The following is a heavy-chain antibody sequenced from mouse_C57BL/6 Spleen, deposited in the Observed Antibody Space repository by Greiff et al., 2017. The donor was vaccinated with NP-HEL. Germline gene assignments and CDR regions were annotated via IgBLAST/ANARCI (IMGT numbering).Heavy chain of an antibody. D-gene: IGHD2-2*01. CDR3: AREEGYGYGFDY. CDR2: ISYDGSN. CDR1: GYSITSGYY. J-gene: IGHJ2*01. Sequence: DVQLQESGPGLVKPSQSLSLTCSVTGYSITSGYYWNWIRQFPGNKLVWMGYISYDGSNNYNPSLKNRISITRDTSKNQFFLKLNSVTTEDTATYYCAREEGYGYGFDYWGQGTTLTVSS. V-gene: IGHV3-6*01.